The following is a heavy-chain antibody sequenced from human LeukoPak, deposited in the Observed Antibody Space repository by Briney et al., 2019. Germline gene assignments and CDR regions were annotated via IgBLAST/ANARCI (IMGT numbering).Heavy chain of an antibody. CDR1: GFTFSSYW. D-gene: IGHD3-10*01. V-gene: IGHV3-7*01. Sequence: GGSLRLSCAASGFTFSSYWMSWVRQSPGKGLEWVANIKPDGSEKYFMDSVKGRFTISRDKAKNALYLEMNSLRAEDTAEYFCARERMYSGSGSTYPYYDYWGQGTLVTVSS. CDR3: ARERMYSGSGSTYPYYDY. J-gene: IGHJ4*02. CDR2: IKPDGSEK.